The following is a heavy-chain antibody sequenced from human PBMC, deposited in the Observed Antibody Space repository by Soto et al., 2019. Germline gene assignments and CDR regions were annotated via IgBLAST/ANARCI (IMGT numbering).Heavy chain of an antibody. CDR3: TSGGVEGEY. V-gene: IGHV3-73*02. CDR1: GFTFSGSV. Sequence: EVQLVESGGGVVQPGGSLKLSCAASGFTFSGSVMHWFRQSSGKGLEWVGGISSKANSYAQAAAASVKGRFTISRDDSKNTAYLQVNSLKTEDSAVYYCTSGGVEGEYWGQGTLVTVSS. D-gene: IGHD1-26*01. CDR2: ISSKANSYAQ. J-gene: IGHJ4*02.